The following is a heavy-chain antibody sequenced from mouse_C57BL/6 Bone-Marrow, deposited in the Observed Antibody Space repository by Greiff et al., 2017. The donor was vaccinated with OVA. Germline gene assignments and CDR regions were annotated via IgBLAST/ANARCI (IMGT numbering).Heavy chain of an antibody. CDR3: ARHGNWYFDV. J-gene: IGHJ1*03. CDR2: ISNLAYSI. Sequence: EVMLVESGGGLVQPGGSLKLSCAASGFTFSDYGMAWVRPAPRKGPEWVAFISNLAYSIYYADTVTGRFTFSRENAKNTLYLEMSSLRSEDTAMYYCARHGNWYFDVWGTGTTVTVSS. V-gene: IGHV5-15*04. CDR1: GFTFSDYG. D-gene: IGHD2-1*01.